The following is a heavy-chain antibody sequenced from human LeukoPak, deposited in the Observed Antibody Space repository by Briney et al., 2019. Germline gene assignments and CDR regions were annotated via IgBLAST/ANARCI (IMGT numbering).Heavy chain of an antibody. V-gene: IGHV1-69*13. CDR1: GGTFSSYA. CDR3: ARSTLPYDGLPYGMDV. Sequence: ASVKVSCKASGGTFSSYAISWVRQAPGQGLEWMGGIIPIFGTANYARKFQGRVTITADESTSTAYMELSSLRSEDTAVYYCARSTLPYDGLPYGMDVWGQGTTVTVSS. CDR2: IIPIFGTA. J-gene: IGHJ6*02. D-gene: IGHD2-8*01.